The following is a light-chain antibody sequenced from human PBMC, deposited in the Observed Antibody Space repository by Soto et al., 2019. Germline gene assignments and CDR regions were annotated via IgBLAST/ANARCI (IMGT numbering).Light chain of an antibody. V-gene: IGLV2-14*01. J-gene: IGLJ1*01. Sequence: GTSSDVGGYNYVSWYQQHPGKAPKLMIYAVTDRPSGVSSRFSGSKSGNTASLTISGLQAEDEADYYCSSYTSSSTLFGTGTKV. CDR1: SSDVGGYNY. CDR2: AVT. CDR3: SSYTSSSTL.